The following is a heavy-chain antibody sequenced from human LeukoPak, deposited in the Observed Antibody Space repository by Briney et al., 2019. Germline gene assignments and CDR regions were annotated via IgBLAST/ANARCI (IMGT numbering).Heavy chain of an antibody. D-gene: IGHD3-22*01. CDR3: ARAYYYDSSGYYGLYFDY. J-gene: IGHJ4*02. CDR1: GYTFTGYY. V-gene: IGHV1-2*02. CDR2: INPNSGGT. Sequence: GASVKVSCKASGYTFTGYYMHWVRQAPGQGLEWMGWINPNSGGTNYAQKFQGRVTMTGDTSISTAYMELSRLRSDDTAVYYCARAYYYDSSGYYGLYFDYWGQGTLVTVSS.